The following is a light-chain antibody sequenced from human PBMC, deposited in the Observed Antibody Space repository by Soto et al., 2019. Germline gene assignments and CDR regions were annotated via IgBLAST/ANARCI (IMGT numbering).Light chain of an antibody. CDR1: SSDIGSYNY. J-gene: IGLJ7*01. V-gene: IGLV2-14*01. Sequence: QSALTQAASVSGSPGQSITIYCTGTSSDIGSYNYVSWFQQYPGKAPKLIISEVSNRPSGVSTRFSGSKSGITASLTISGLQAEDEADYYCSSYTTSSTVVFGGGTQLTVL. CDR2: EVS. CDR3: SSYTTSSTVV.